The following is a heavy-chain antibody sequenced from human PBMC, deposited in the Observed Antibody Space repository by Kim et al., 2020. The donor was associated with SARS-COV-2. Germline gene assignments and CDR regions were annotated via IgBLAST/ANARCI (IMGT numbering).Heavy chain of an antibody. CDR1: GHFFTRDS. Sequence: ASVKVSCKTSGHFFTRDSIHWVRQAPGQGLEWMGGIDCGNGNTIYSQKFQGRVTFTTDTSASTAYMELSFLRSEDSAVYYCLGGWYFDYWGKGTLVTVSS. CDR3: LGGWYFDY. D-gene: IGHD3-16*01. J-gene: IGHJ4*02. V-gene: IGHV1-3*01. CDR2: IDCGNGNT.